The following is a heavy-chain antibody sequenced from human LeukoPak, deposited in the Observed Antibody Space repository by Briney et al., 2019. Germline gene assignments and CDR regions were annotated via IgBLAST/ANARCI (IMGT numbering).Heavy chain of an antibody. CDR3: ARGRLGGSGSYYNVLDY. J-gene: IGHJ4*02. CDR1: GGSISSYY. D-gene: IGHD3-10*01. CDR2: ISYSGST. V-gene: IGHV4-59*01. Sequence: ETLSLTCTVSGGSISSYYWSWIRQPPGKGLEWIGYISYSGSTNYNPSLKSRVTISVDTSRNQFSLKLSSVTAADTAVYYCARGRLGGSGSYYNVLDYWGQGTLVTVSS.